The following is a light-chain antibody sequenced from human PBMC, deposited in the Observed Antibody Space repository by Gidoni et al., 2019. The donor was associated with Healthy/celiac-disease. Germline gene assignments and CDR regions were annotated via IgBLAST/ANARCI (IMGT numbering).Light chain of an antibody. Sequence: DIQMTQPASSLSASVGDRVTITFRASQSISSYLNWYQQKPGKATKLLIDASSSLQSGVPSRFSGSGSWTDFTLIIISLQPEDFATYYCQQSYSTPPYTFGQXTKLEIK. CDR2: ASS. J-gene: IGKJ2*01. V-gene: IGKV1-39*01. CDR1: QSISSY. CDR3: QQSYSTPPYT.